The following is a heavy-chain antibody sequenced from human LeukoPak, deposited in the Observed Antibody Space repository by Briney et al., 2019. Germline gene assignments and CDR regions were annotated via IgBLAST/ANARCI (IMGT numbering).Heavy chain of an antibody. CDR3: AAQPCINGICYLDY. CDR1: GFTFSDHA. J-gene: IGHJ4*02. D-gene: IGHD2-8*01. V-gene: IGHV3-30*04. Sequence: GGSLRLSCTASGFTFSDHAMRWVRQAPGKGLEWVTVISYHARDQFYADSVKGRFTVSRDNSRNTLYLQMNSLRAEDSAVYYCAAQPCINGICYLDYWGQGTLVTVSS. CDR2: ISYHARDQ.